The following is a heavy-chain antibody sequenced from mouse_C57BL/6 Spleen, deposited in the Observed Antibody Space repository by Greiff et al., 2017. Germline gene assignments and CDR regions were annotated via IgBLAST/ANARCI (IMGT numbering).Heavy chain of an antibody. Sequence: EVKLMESGGGLVKPGGSLKLSCAASGFTFSSYAMSWVRQTPEKRLEWVATISDGGSYTYYPDNVKGRFTISRDNAKNNLYLQMSHLKSEDTAMYYCASLTYWGQGTLVTVSA. CDR3: ASLTY. CDR1: GFTFSSYA. V-gene: IGHV5-4*03. J-gene: IGHJ3*01. CDR2: ISDGGSYT.